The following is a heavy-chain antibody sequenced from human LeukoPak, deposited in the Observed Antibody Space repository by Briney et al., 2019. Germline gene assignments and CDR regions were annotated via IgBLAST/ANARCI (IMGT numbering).Heavy chain of an antibody. Sequence: GGSLRLSCAASGFTFSGYWMSWVRQAPGKGLEWVAVIWYGGSNKYYADSVKGRFTISRDNSKNTLYLQMNSLRAEDTAVYYCARDLRLGSLDQPPTPNYYFDYWGQGTLVTVSS. CDR3: ARDLRLGSLDQPPTPNYYFDY. CDR2: IWYGGSNK. V-gene: IGHV3-33*08. D-gene: IGHD3-16*01. CDR1: GFTFSGYW. J-gene: IGHJ4*02.